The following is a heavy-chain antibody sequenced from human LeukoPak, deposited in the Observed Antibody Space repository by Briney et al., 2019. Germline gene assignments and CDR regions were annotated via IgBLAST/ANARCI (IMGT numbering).Heavy chain of an antibody. J-gene: IGHJ6*03. CDR1: GGSISSSSYY. Sequence: TSETLSLTCTVSGGSISSSSYYWGWIRQPPGKGLEWIGSIYYSGSTYYNPSLKSRVTISVDTSKNQFSLKLSSVTAADTAVYYCARSTVYYYYYMDIWGKGTTVTVSS. CDR2: IYYSGST. D-gene: IGHD4-17*01. V-gene: IGHV4-39*07. CDR3: ARSTVYYYYYMDI.